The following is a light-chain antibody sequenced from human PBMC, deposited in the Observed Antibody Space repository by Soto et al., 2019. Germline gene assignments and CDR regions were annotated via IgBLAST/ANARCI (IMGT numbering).Light chain of an antibody. J-gene: IGLJ1*01. CDR3: TSYTSSITYV. CDR2: EVN. V-gene: IGLV2-14*01. CDR1: SSDVGGYNY. Sequence: QSALTQPASVSGSPGQSITISCTGTSSDVGGYNYVSWYQQHPGKAPKLMIYEVNNRPSGVSNRFSGSKSGNTASLTISGLQGEDEADYYCTSYTSSITYVFGTGTKLTVL.